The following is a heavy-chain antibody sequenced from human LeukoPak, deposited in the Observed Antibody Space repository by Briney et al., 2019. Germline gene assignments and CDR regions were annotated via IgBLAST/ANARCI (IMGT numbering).Heavy chain of an antibody. CDR1: GGSISSYY. J-gene: IGHJ5*02. V-gene: IGHV4-59*01. D-gene: IGHD2-15*01. CDR3: ARDLPYCSGGSCYPGWFDP. CDR2: IYYSGST. Sequence: SETLSLTCTVSGGSISSYYWSWIRQPPGKGLEWIGYIYYSGSTNYNPSLKSRVTISVDTSKNQFSLKLSSVPAADTAVYYCARDLPYCSGGSCYPGWFDPWGQGTLVTVSS.